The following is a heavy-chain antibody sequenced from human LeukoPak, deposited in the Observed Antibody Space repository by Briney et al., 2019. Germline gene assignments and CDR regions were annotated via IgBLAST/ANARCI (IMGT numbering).Heavy chain of an antibody. CDR3: ARDLRGYSYYYGMDV. V-gene: IGHV1-46*01. D-gene: IGHD5-12*01. Sequence: ASVKVSCKASGYAFTSYYMHWVRQAPGQGLEWMGIINPSGGSTSYAQKFQGRVTMTRDTSTSTVYMELSSLRSEDTAVYYCARDLRGYSYYYGMDVWGQGTTVTVSS. CDR2: INPSGGST. CDR1: GYAFTSYY. J-gene: IGHJ6*02.